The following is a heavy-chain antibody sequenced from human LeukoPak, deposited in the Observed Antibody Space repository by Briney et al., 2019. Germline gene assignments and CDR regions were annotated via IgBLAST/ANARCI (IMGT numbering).Heavy chain of an antibody. J-gene: IGHJ3*02. D-gene: IGHD5-12*01. CDR2: ISAYDGNT. Sequence: ASVKVSCKASGYTFTSYGISWVRQAPGQGLEWMGWISAYDGNTNYAQKLQGRVTMTTDTSTSTAYMELRSLRSDDTAVYYRARDPVDGKQDIWGQGTMVTVSS. CDR3: ARDPVDGKQDI. V-gene: IGHV1-18*01. CDR1: GYTFTSYG.